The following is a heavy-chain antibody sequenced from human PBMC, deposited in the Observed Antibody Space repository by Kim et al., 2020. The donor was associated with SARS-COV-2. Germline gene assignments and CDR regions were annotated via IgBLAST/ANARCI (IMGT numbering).Heavy chain of an antibody. CDR2: IYYSGST. V-gene: IGHV4-61*01. J-gene: IGHJ6*02. D-gene: IGHD3-9*01. CDR1: GGSVSSGSYY. CDR3: ARDLLENDILTGYGYYYGMDV. Sequence: SETLSLTCTVSGGSVSSGSYYWSWIRQPPGKGLEWIGYIYYSGSTNYNPSLKSRVTISVDTSKNQFSLKLSSVTAADTAVYYCARDLLENDILTGYGYYYGMDVWGQGTTVTVSS.